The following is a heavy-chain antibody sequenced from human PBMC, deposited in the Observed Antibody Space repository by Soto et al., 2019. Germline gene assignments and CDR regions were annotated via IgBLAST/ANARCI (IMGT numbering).Heavy chain of an antibody. CDR2: IYYSGLT. CDR1: GGSISNYY. Sequence: SETLSLTCTVSGGSISNYYWSWVRQSPGMGLEWIGYIYYSGLTKYNPSLKSRVTISVGTSKNQFSLRLSSVTAADSAVYYCARSGDYTNYYYYYMEVWGKGTTVTVSS. D-gene: IGHD4-17*01. CDR3: ARSGDYTNYYYYYMEV. V-gene: IGHV4-59*08. J-gene: IGHJ6*03.